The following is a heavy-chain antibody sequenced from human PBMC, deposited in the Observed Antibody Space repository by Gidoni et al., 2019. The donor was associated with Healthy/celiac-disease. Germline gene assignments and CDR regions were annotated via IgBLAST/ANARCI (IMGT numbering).Heavy chain of an antibody. CDR2: IYYSGST. CDR1: GGSISSYY. Sequence: QVQLQESGPGLVKPSETLSLTCTVSGGSISSYYWSWIRQPPGKGLEWIGYIYYSGSTNYNPSLKSRVTISVDTSKNQFSLKLSSVTAADTAVYYCARGVPSLWFGELSNNWFDPWGQGTLVTVSS. J-gene: IGHJ5*02. V-gene: IGHV4-59*01. D-gene: IGHD3-10*01. CDR3: ARGVPSLWFGELSNNWFDP.